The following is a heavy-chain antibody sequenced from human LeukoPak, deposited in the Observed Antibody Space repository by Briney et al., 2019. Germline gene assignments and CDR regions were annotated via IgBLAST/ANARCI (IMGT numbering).Heavy chain of an antibody. CDR2: VNLQGST. D-gene: IGHD6-13*01. J-gene: IGHJ5*02. Sequence: PSETLSLTCGVSGGSISNTNWWTWVRQPPGKGLEWIGEVNLQGSTNYNPSLKSRVAISVDTSKNQFSLKLSSVTAADTAVYYCARGRYELLSIAAAGREYWFDPWGQGTLVTVSS. V-gene: IGHV4-4*02. CDR1: GGSISNTNW. CDR3: ARGRYELLSIAAAGREYWFDP.